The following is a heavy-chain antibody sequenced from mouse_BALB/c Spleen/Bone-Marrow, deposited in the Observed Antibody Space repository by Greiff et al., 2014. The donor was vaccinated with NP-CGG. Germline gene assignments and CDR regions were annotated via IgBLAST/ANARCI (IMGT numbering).Heavy chain of an antibody. Sequence: EVQLVESGPELVKPGASVKISCKASGYSFTGYFMNWVMQSHGKSLEWIGRINPYNGETFYNQKFKGKATLTVDKSSSTAHMELRSLASEDSAVYYCARGGLLRAMDYWGQGTSVTVSS. CDR2: INPYNGET. J-gene: IGHJ4*01. CDR1: GYSFTGYF. D-gene: IGHD2-3*01. V-gene: IGHV1-20*02. CDR3: ARGGLLRAMDY.